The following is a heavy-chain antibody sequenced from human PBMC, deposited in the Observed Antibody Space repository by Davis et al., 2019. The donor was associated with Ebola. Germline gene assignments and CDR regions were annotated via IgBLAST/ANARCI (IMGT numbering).Heavy chain of an antibody. Sequence: SVKVSCKTSGGTFSSYTLSWVRQAPGQGLEWVGGIIPLIGMANYAQKFQGRVTITRDTSASTAYMELSSLRSEDTAVYYCASDCCGRVFDYWGQGTLVTVSS. J-gene: IGHJ4*02. CDR1: GGTFSSYT. CDR2: IIPLIGMA. V-gene: IGHV1-69*10. CDR3: ASDCCGRVFDY. D-gene: IGHD2-15*01.